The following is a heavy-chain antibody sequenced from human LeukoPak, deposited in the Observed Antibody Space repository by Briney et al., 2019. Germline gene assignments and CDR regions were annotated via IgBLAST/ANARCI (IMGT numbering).Heavy chain of an antibody. CDR1: GYSISSGYY. Sequence: SETLSLTCTVSGYSISSGYYWGWIRQPPGKGQEWTGSIYHSGSTYYNPSLKSRVTISVDTSKNQFSLKLSSVTAADTAVYYCARAYSSSFYHYFDYWGQGTLVTVSS. CDR3: ARAYSSSFYHYFDY. CDR2: IYHSGST. D-gene: IGHD6-13*01. J-gene: IGHJ4*02. V-gene: IGHV4-38-2*02.